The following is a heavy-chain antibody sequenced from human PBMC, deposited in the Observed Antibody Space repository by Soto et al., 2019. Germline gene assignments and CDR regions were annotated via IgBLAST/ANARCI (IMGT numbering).Heavy chain of an antibody. V-gene: IGHV3-7*03. D-gene: IGHD3-10*01. J-gene: IGHJ4*02. CDR1: GFSFSNYW. Sequence: GGSLRLSCAASGFSFSNYWMSWVRQAPGKGLEWVGNINQDGTGGYYVDSLRGRFTISRDNAKNSLFLQMNNLRAEDTAVYYCASRGSAGIHFDSWGQGSLVTVSS. CDR3: ASRGSAGIHFDS. CDR2: INQDGTGG.